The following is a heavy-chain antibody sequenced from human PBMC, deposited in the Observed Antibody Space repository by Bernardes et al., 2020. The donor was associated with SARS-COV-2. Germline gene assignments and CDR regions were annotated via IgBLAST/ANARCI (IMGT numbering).Heavy chain of an antibody. Sequence: ASVKVSCKASGYFFTSYGISWVQQAPGQGLEWMGWVSAYNGNTNYAQKLKGRVTMTTDASTTTAHMELRSLRSDDTALYYCVRGYSESSGYSLFDHWGQGTLVTVSS. V-gene: IGHV1-18*01. J-gene: IGHJ4*02. CDR1: GYFFTSYG. CDR2: VSAYNGNT. D-gene: IGHD3-22*01. CDR3: VRGYSESSGYSLFDH.